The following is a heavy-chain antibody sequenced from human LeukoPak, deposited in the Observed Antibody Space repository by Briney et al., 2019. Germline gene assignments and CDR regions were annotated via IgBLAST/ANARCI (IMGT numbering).Heavy chain of an antibody. J-gene: IGHJ4*02. CDR1: GYTFTSYY. Sequence: GASVKVSCKASGYTFTSYYMHWVRQAPGQRLEWMGWINAGNGNTKYSQKFQGRVTITRDTSASTAYMELSSLRSEDTAVYYCARDGDSSGWSFPDDYWGQGTLVTVSS. CDR2: INAGNGNT. V-gene: IGHV1-3*01. D-gene: IGHD6-19*01. CDR3: ARDGDSSGWSFPDDY.